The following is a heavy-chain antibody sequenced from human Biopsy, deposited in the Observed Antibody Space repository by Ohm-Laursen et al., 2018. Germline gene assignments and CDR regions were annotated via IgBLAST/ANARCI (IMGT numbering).Heavy chain of an antibody. CDR3: ARGDYFDSNGYFWFDP. CDR2: IFNSANT. CDR1: GESFSGYC. V-gene: IGHV4-34*09. J-gene: IGHJ5*02. D-gene: IGHD3-22*01. Sequence: TLSLTCAVYGESFSGYCWTWIRQPPGKGLEWIGYIFNSANTYYNPSLKNLITISGDTSKNQFSLKLNSVTAADTAVYYCARGDYFDSNGYFWFDPWGQGTLVTVSS.